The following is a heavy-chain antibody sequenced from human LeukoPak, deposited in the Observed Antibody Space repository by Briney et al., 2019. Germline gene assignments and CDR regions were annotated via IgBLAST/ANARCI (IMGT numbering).Heavy chain of an antibody. J-gene: IGHJ6*02. Sequence: GGSLRLSCAASGFTFSNYAMSWVRQAPGKGLEWVSGISGSGSSTHYADSVKGRFTISRDNSKNTLYLQMNSLRAEDTAVYYCASAEVTDYYYGMDVWGQGTTVTVSS. CDR1: GFTFSNYA. CDR3: ASAEVTDYYYGMDV. CDR2: ISGSGSST. V-gene: IGHV3-23*01. D-gene: IGHD5-18*01.